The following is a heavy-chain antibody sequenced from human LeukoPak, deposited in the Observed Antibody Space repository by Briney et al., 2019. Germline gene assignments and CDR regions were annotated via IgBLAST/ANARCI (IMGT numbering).Heavy chain of an antibody. CDR1: GFTVSSNY. CDR3: ARDYTVVAATVFYYYGMDV. Sequence: GGSLRLSCAASGFTVSSNYMSWVRQAPGKGLEWVSVIYSGGSTYYADSVKGRFTISRDNSKNTLYLQMNSLRAEDTAVYYCARDYTVVAATVFYYYGMDVWGQGTQVNGSS. V-gene: IGHV3-53*01. CDR2: IYSGGST. J-gene: IGHJ6*02. D-gene: IGHD2-15*01.